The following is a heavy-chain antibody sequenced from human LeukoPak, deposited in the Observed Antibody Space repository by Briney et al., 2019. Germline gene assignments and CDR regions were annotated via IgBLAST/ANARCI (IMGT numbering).Heavy chain of an antibody. D-gene: IGHD3-3*01. Sequence: SVKVSCKASGGTFSSYAISWVRQAPGQGLEWMGGIIPIFGTANYAQKFQGRVTITADESTSTAYMELSSLRSEDTAVYYCARTKAFRFLEWSPYYYYYGMDVWGQGTTVIVSS. CDR1: GGTFSSYA. V-gene: IGHV1-69*13. J-gene: IGHJ6*02. CDR3: ARTKAFRFLEWSPYYYYYGMDV. CDR2: IIPIFGTA.